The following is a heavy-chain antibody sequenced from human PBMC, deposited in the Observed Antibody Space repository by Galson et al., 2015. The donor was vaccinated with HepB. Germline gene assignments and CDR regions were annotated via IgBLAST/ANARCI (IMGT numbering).Heavy chain of an antibody. Sequence: ETLSLTCAVYGGSFSGYYWSWIRQPPGKGLEWIGEINHSGSTNYNPSLKSRVTISVDTSKNQFSLKLSSVTAADTAVYYCARGLKTLSSPVVDSSPKVYYFDYWGQGTLVTVSS. D-gene: IGHD2-15*01. CDR3: ARGLKTLSSPVVDSSPKVYYFDY. CDR1: GGSFSGYY. CDR2: INHSGST. J-gene: IGHJ4*02. V-gene: IGHV4-34*01.